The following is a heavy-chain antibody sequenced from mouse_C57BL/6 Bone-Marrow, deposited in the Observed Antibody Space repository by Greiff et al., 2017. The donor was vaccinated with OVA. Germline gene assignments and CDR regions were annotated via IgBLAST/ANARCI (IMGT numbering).Heavy chain of an antibody. CDR2: ISSGGSYT. CDR3: ARGYYSNYVYAMDY. Sequence: EVQGVESGGDLVKPGGSLKLSCAASGFTFSSYGMSWVRQTPDKRLEWVATISSGGSYTYYPDSVKGRFTISRDNAKNTLYLQMSSLKSEDTAMYYCARGYYSNYVYAMDYWGQGTSVTVSS. CDR1: GFTFSSYG. D-gene: IGHD2-5*01. J-gene: IGHJ4*01. V-gene: IGHV5-6*01.